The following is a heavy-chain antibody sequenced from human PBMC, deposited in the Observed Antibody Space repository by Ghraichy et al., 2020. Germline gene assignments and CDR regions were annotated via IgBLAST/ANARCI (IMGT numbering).Heavy chain of an antibody. Sequence: GGSLRLSCAASGFTFSSYSMNWVRQAPGKGLEWVSSISSSSSYIYYADSVKGRFTISRDNAKNSLYLQMNSLRAEDTAVYYCARVNLARYYYGSGSTNFDYWGQGTLVTVSS. D-gene: IGHD3-10*01. J-gene: IGHJ4*02. CDR1: GFTFSSYS. CDR2: ISSSSSYI. V-gene: IGHV3-21*01. CDR3: ARVNLARYYYGSGSTNFDY.